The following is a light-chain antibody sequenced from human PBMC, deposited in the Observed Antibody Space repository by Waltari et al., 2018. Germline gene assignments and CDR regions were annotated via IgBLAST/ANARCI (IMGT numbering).Light chain of an antibody. J-gene: IGKJ1*01. Sequence: ELVMTQSPATLSVSSGETASLSCRASQSASTSLAWYQQTPGQAPRLLIYRASTRAAGIPDRFSGSGSGTEFTLTISSLQSEDSAIYYCQQYNIWPWTFGQGTKVDIK. V-gene: IGKV3-15*01. CDR1: QSASTS. CDR3: QQYNIWPWT. CDR2: RAS.